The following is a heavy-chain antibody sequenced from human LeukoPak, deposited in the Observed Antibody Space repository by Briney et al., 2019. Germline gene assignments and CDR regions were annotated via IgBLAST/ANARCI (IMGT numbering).Heavy chain of an antibody. CDR2: ISAYNGNT. CDR1: GYTFTSYG. D-gene: IGHD3-22*01. V-gene: IGHV1-18*01. J-gene: IGHJ4*02. CDR3: ARRRIIGSGFSDSSGYYYYFDY. Sequence: ASVKVSCKASGYTFTSYGISWVRQAPGQGLEWMGWISAYNGNTNYAQKLQGRVTMTTDTSTSTAYMELRSLRSDDTAVYYCARRRIIGSGFSDSSGYYYYFDYWGQGTLVTVSS.